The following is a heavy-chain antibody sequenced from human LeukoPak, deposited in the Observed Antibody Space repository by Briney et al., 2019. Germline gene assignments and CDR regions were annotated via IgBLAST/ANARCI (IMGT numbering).Heavy chain of an antibody. D-gene: IGHD2-21*02. CDR1: GYTFTSYY. V-gene: IGHV1-46*01. J-gene: IGHJ4*02. CDR3: ARDNEIVVVTAPMGYFDY. CDR2: INPSGGGT. Sequence: ASVKVSCKASGYTFTSYYMHWVRQAPGQGLEWMGIINPSGGGTSYAQKFQGRVTMTRDTSTSTVYMELSSLRSEDTAVYYCARDNEIVVVTAPMGYFDYWGQGTLVTVSS.